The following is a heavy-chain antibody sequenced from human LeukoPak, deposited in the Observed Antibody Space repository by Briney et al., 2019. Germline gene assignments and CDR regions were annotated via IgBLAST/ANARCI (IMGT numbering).Heavy chain of an antibody. Sequence: GGSLRLSCAASGFTFSSYNMNWVRQAPGKGLEWVSYITSSSSTIYYADSVKGRFTISRDNAKNSLHLQMNSLRVEDTAVYYCARWADGTAGIDFWGQGTLVTVSS. V-gene: IGHV3-48*01. CDR2: ITSSSSTI. CDR1: GFTFSSYN. CDR3: ARWADGTAGIDF. D-gene: IGHD6-13*01. J-gene: IGHJ4*02.